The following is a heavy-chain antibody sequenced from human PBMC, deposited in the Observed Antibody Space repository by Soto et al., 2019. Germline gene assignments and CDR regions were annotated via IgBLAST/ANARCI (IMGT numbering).Heavy chain of an antibody. CDR3: ARVGYYDGSGYNAFGI. CDR2: IYYSGST. D-gene: IGHD3-22*01. CDR1: GGSISSGGYY. V-gene: IGHV4-31*03. Sequence: QVQLQESGPGLVKPSQTLSLTCTVSGGSISSGGYYWSWIRQHPGKGLEWIGYIYYSGSTYYNPSLTSRVTISVDTSKNQFSLKLRSVTAADTAVYSCARVGYYDGSGYNAFGIWGQGTMVTVSS. J-gene: IGHJ3*02.